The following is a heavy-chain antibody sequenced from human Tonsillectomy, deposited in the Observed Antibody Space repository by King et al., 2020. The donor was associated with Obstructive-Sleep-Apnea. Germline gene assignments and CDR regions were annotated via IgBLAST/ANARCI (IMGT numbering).Heavy chain of an antibody. CDR3: ARDQAKKYYYGSGSYYAFDY. J-gene: IGHJ4*02. V-gene: IGHV1-18*01. CDR1: GYTFTSYG. CDR2: ISAYNGNT. Sequence: QLVQSGAEVKKPGASVKVSCKASGYTFTSYGISWVRQAPGQGLEWMVWISAYNGNTNYAQKLQGRVTMTTDTSTSTAYMELRSLRSDDTAVYYCARDQAKKYYYGSGSYYAFDYWGQGTLVTVSS. D-gene: IGHD3-10*01.